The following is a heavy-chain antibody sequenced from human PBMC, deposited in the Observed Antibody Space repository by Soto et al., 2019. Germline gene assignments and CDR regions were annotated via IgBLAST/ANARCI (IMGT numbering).Heavy chain of an antibody. D-gene: IGHD7-27*01. Sequence: PSETLSLTCNVSGASISSYIYWSWIRQPPGKGLEWIGYIYYSGSTYYNPSLKSRVTISVDRSKNQFSLKLSSVTAADTAVYYCARVPGPWGQGTLVTVSS. CDR2: IYYSGST. J-gene: IGHJ5*02. V-gene: IGHV4-59*12. CDR1: GASISSYIY. CDR3: ARVPGP.